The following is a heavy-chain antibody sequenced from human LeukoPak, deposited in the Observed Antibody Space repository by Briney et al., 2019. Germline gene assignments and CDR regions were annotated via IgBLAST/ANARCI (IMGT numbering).Heavy chain of an antibody. Sequence: PSGTLSLTCAVSGDSISSHNWWSWVRQPPGKGLEWIGEIYHSGSTNYNPSLKSRVTISIDTSKNQFSLKVNSVTAADTAVYYCATNFAISAGSAFDIWGQGTMVTVSS. V-gene: IGHV4-4*02. CDR3: ATNFAISAGSAFDI. CDR1: GDSISSHNW. CDR2: IYHSGST. J-gene: IGHJ3*02. D-gene: IGHD1-14*01.